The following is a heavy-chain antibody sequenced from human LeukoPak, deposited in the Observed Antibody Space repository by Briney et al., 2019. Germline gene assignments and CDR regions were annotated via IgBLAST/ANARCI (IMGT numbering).Heavy chain of an antibody. CDR2: IIPILGIA. Sequence: ASVTVSCKGSGGTFSSYAISWVGQAPGQGRDWMGRIIPILGIANYAQKFHGRVTITPDKSTSTAYSELSSLRSEDTPVYYCAMLVRRFFHPQVSGMDVWGQGTTVTVSS. CDR3: AMLVRRFFHPQVSGMDV. D-gene: IGHD3-3*01. V-gene: IGHV1-69*04. CDR1: GGTFSSYA. J-gene: IGHJ6*02.